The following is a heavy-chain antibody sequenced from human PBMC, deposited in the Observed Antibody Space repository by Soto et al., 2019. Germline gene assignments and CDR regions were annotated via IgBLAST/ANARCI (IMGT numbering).Heavy chain of an antibody. J-gene: IGHJ4*02. V-gene: IGHV4-61*01. CDR2: VYYSGTT. Sequence: SETLSLTCSVSGGSVSVKTYYWSWIRQPPGKRLEWIGYVYYSGTTNYNPSLKSQVTISVDLSKNRFSLRLSSVTTADTALYYCARTTAVPNTLRSRYFFDYWGQGTLVTVS. CDR3: ARTTAVPNTLRSRYFFDY. CDR1: GGSVSVKTYY. D-gene: IGHD4-17*01.